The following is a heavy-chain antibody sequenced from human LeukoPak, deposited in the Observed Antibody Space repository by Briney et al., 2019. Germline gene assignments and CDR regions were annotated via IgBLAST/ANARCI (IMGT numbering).Heavy chain of an antibody. CDR3: ARESSGYYYWDYCVY. Sequence: GGSLRLSCAASGFTFSSYAMHWVRQAPGKGLEYVSAISSNGGSTYYANSVKGRFTISRDNSKNTLYLQMGSLRAEDMAVYYCARESSGYYYWDYCVYWGQGTLVTVSS. CDR2: ISSNGGST. J-gene: IGHJ4*02. V-gene: IGHV3-64*01. D-gene: IGHD3-22*01. CDR1: GFTFSSYA.